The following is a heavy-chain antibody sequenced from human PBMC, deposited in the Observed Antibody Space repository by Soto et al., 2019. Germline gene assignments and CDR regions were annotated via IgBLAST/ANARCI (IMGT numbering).Heavy chain of an antibody. V-gene: IGHV3-11*01. CDR1: GFTFSDYY. D-gene: IGHD3-22*01. Sequence: GGSLRLSCAASGFTFSDYYMSWIRQAPGKGLEWVSYISSSGSTIYYADSVKGRFTISRDNAKNSLYLQMNSLRAEDTAVYYCARDEEVNYYDSSGYPTWFAPWGQGTLVTVSS. CDR3: ARDEEVNYYDSSGYPTWFAP. CDR2: ISSSGSTI. J-gene: IGHJ5*01.